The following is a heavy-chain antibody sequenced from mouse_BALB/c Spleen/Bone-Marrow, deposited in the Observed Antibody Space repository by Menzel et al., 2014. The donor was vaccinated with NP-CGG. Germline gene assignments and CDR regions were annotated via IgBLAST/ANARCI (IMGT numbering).Heavy chain of an antibody. CDR2: IDPANGNT. Sequence: VQLQQSGAELVKPGASVKLSCTASGFNIKDTYMHWVKQRPEQGLEWIGRIDPANGNTKYDPKFQGKAAITADTSSNTANLQLSGLTSEDTAVYYCARGEYYAMAYWGQGTSVTVSS. CDR1: GFNIKDTY. V-gene: IGHV14-3*02. J-gene: IGHJ4*01. CDR3: ARGEYYAMAY.